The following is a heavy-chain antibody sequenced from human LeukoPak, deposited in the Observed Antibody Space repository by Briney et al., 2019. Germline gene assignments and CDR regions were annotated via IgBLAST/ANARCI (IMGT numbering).Heavy chain of an antibody. J-gene: IGHJ4*02. Sequence: PSETLSLTCAVYGGSFSGYYWSWIRQPPGKGLEWIGEINHSGSTNYNPSLKSRVTISVDTSKNQFSLKLSSVTAADTAVYYCARALYYSNGYFFFDYWGQGTLVTVSS. CDR3: ARALYYSNGYFFFDY. CDR1: GGSFSGYY. V-gene: IGHV4-34*01. CDR2: INHSGST. D-gene: IGHD3-22*01.